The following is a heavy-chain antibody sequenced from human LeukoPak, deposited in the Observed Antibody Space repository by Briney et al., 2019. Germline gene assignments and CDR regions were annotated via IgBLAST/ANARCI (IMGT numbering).Heavy chain of an antibody. CDR1: GGSISSYY. J-gene: IGHJ5*02. Sequence: SETLSLTCTVSGGSISSYYWNWIRQPPGKGLEWIGYIYYSGSTNYNPSLKSRVTISVDTSKNQFSLNLTSVTAADTAVYYCASRTGYSSSWYWFDPWGQGTLVTVSS. CDR2: IYYSGST. CDR3: ASRTGYSSSWYWFDP. D-gene: IGHD6-13*01. V-gene: IGHV4-59*01.